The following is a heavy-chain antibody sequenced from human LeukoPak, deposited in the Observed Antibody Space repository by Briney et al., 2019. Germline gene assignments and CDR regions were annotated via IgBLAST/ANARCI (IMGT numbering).Heavy chain of an antibody. CDR3: ARKGYCSGGSCYYHFDY. CDR2: IYYSGRT. V-gene: IGHV4-59*08. CDR1: GGSISSYY. Sequence: SETLSLTCTVSGGSISSYYWSWIRQPPGKGLEWIGYIYYSGRTNCNPSLKSRVTISVDTSKNQFSLNLTSVTAADTAVHYCARKGYCSGGSCYYHFDYWGQGTLVAVSS. D-gene: IGHD2-15*01. J-gene: IGHJ4*02.